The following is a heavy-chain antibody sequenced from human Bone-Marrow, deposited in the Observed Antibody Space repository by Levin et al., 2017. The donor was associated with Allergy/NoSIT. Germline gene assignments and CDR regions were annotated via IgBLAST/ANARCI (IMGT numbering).Heavy chain of an antibody. CDR1: GFTFSSYG. CDR3: ARDQDPVLWGSYQPTEAFDI. CDR2: IWYDGSNK. D-gene: IGHD3-16*02. V-gene: IGHV3-33*01. J-gene: IGHJ3*02. Sequence: QPGGSLRLSCAASGFTFSSYGMHWVRQAPGKGLEWVAVIWYDGSNKYYADSVKGRFTISRDNSKNTLYLQMNSLRAEDTAVYYCARDQDPVLWGSYQPTEAFDIWGQGTMVTVSS.